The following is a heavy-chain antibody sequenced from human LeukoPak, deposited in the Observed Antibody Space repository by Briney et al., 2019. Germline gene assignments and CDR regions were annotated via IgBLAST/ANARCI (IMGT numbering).Heavy chain of an antibody. V-gene: IGHV1-18*01. Sequence: ASVKVSCKASGYTFTSYGISWVRQAPGQGLEWMGWISAYNGNTNYTQKLQGRVTMTTDTSTSTAYMELRSLRSDDTAVYYCARGLDYGDLYYYYMDVWGKGTTVTVSS. CDR3: ARGLDYGDLYYYYMDV. J-gene: IGHJ6*03. CDR2: ISAYNGNT. CDR1: GYTFTSYG. D-gene: IGHD4-17*01.